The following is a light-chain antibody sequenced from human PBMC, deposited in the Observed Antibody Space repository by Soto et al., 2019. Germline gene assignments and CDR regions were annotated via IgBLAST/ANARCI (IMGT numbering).Light chain of an antibody. V-gene: IGLV2-23*02. CDR2: EVS. CDR3: RSNPGSPPYV. CDR1: SSDVGSYNL. J-gene: IGLJ1*01. Sequence: QSVLTQPASVSGSPGQSITISCTGTSSDVGSYNLVSWYQQHPGKAPKLMIYEVSKRPSGVSNRFSGSKSGNTASLTISGLQAEDEPDTYCRSNPGSPPYVFGTGP.